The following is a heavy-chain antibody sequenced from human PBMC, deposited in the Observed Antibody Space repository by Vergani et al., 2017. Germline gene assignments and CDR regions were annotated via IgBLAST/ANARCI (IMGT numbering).Heavy chain of an antibody. CDR1: GGSISSYY. CDR3: ARRARIAAASPYAFDI. J-gene: IGHJ3*02. CDR2: IYYSGST. Sequence: QVQLQESGPGLVKPSETLSLTCTVSGGSISSYYWSWIRQPPGKGLEWIGYIYYSGSTNYNPSLKSRVTISVDTSNNQFSLKLSSVTAADTAVYYCARRARIAAASPYAFDIWGQGTMVTVSS. D-gene: IGHD6-13*01. V-gene: IGHV4-59*01.